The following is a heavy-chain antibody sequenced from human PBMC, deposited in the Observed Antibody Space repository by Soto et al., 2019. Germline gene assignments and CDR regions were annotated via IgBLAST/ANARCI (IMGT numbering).Heavy chain of an antibody. V-gene: IGHV3-33*01. J-gene: IGHJ6*02. CDR3: ERKTPAAHRAYYTTPQFGDMDA. Sequence: GGSLRLSCAASGFTFSSYGMHWVRQAPAKGLAWVAVIWSDGSNKYYADSVKGRCTISIDNSKNTRYLQMNSLRPEDTAVYYCERKTPAAHRAYYTTPQFGDMDACRRGPT. CDR1: GFTFSSYG. CDR2: IWSDGSNK. D-gene: IGHD1-26*01.